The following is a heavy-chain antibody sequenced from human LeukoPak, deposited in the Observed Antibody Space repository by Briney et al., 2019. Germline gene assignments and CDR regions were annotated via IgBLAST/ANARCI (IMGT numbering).Heavy chain of an antibody. CDR3: AREDGYNNFDY. V-gene: IGHV4-39*07. CDR1: GGSLSSSSYY. J-gene: IGHJ4*02. CDR2: IYYSGSA. Sequence: SETLSLTCTVSGGSLSSSSYYWGWIRQPPGKGLEWIGSIYYSGSAYYNPSLKSRVTISVDTSKNQFSLKLSSVTAADTAVYYCAREDGYNNFDYWGQGTLVTVSS. D-gene: IGHD5-24*01.